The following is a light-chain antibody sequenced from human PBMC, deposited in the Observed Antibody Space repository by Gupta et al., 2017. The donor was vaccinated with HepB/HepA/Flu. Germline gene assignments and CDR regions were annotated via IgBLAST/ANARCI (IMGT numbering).Light chain of an antibody. CDR3: QQYAFQRGPLT. Sequence: EIVLTQSPRTLSLSPGDRATLSCRASQSISSSYLAGYQQKPGQASRLVMYGAYRRATGIPDRLSSSGSGTDFTITISRMEPEDVAVDYCQQYAFQRGPLTFGQGTKVEIK. CDR1: QSISSSY. J-gene: IGKJ1*01. V-gene: IGKV3-20*01. CDR2: GAY.